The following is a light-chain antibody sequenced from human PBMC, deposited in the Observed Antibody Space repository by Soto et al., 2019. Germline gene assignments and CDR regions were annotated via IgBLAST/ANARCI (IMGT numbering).Light chain of an antibody. CDR3: QQYGSSPQT. J-gene: IGKJ1*01. CDR2: GAS. V-gene: IGKV3-20*01. CDR1: QSVSSSY. Sequence: IVLTHSPAILSLSPGDRATLSSRASQSVSSSYLAWYQHKPGQAPRLLIHGASSRVTGIPDRFSGSGSGTDFTLTISRLEPEDFAVYYCQQYGSSPQTFGQGTKVDIK.